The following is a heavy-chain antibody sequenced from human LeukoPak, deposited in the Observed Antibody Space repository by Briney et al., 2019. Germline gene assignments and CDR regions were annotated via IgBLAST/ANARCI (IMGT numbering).Heavy chain of an antibody. CDR1: GFTFSSYA. J-gene: IGHJ4*02. CDR3: AKDGGSSRFDY. Sequence: PGGPLRLSCAASGFTFSSYAMSWVRQAPGKGLEWVSAISGSGGSTYYAGSVKGRFTISRDNSKNTLYLQMNSLRAEDTAIYYCAKDGGSSRFDYWGQGTLVTVSS. D-gene: IGHD6-6*01. CDR2: ISGSGGST. V-gene: IGHV3-23*01.